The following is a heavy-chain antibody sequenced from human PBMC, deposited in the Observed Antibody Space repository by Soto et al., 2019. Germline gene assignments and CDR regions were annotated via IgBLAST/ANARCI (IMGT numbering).Heavy chain of an antibody. CDR2: ISGSGGST. V-gene: IGHV3-23*01. J-gene: IGHJ6*03. Sequence: GGSLRLSCAASGFTFSSYAMSWVRQAPGKGLEWVSAISGSGGSTYYADSVKGRFTISRDNSKNTLYLQMNSLRAEDTAVYYCAKWNLCSGGSCNYYYYYYMDVWGKGTTVTVSS. D-gene: IGHD2-15*01. CDR1: GFTFSSYA. CDR3: AKWNLCSGGSCNYYYYYYMDV.